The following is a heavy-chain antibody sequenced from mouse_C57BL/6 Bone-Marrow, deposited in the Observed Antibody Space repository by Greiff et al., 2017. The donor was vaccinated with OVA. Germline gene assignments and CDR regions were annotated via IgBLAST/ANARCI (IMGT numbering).Heavy chain of an antibody. CDR1: GYTFTSYG. J-gene: IGHJ3*01. V-gene: IGHV1-81*01. CDR3: ARSVYYDYDVTWFAY. Sequence: VQLVESGAELARPGASVKLSCKASGYTFTSYGISWVKQRTGQGLEWIGEIYPRSGNTYYNEKFKGKATLTADKSSSTAYMELRSLTSEDSAVYFCARSVYYDYDVTWFAYWGQGTLVTVSA. D-gene: IGHD2-4*01. CDR2: IYPRSGNT.